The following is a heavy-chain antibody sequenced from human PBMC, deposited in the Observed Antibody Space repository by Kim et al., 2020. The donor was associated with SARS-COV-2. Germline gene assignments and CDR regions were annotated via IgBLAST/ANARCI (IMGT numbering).Heavy chain of an antibody. CDR1: GFTFSSYG. CDR3: ARLEAPETYYNYYYAMDV. CDR2: ISSISNYI. J-gene: IGHJ6*02. V-gene: IGHV3-21*01. Sequence: VGSLRLSCAASGFTFSSYGMNWVRQAPGKGLEWVSYISSISNYIYYGDSVKGRFTISRDNAKNSLYLQMNSLRAEDTAVYYCARLEAPETYYNYYYAMDVWGQGTTVTVSS. D-gene: IGHD6-6*01.